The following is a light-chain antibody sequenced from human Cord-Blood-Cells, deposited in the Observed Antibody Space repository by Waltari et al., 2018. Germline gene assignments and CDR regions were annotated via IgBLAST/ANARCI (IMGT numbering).Light chain of an antibody. V-gene: IGLV1-40*01. J-gene: IGLJ3*02. CDR2: GNG. CDR3: QSYDSSLSGWV. Sequence: QSVLTQPPSVSGAPGQRVTIPCTGSSSNIGAGYDVHWYQQLPGTAPNLLTYGNGSRPSGVRERFAGSKSGTSASLAITVLQAEDEADYYCQSYDSSLSGWVFGGGTKLTVL. CDR1: SSNIGAGYD.